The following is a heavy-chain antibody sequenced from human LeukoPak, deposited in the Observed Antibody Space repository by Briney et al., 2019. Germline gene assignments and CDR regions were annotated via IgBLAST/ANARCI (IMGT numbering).Heavy chain of an antibody. CDR2: ISYDGSNK. V-gene: IGHV3-30-3*01. Sequence: TGGSLRLSCAASGFTFSSYAMHWVRQAPGKGLEWVAVISYDGSNKYYADSVKGRFTISRDNSKNTLYLQMSSLRAEDTAVYYCASLRWVATTNSFDYWGQGTLVTVSS. J-gene: IGHJ4*02. D-gene: IGHD5-24*01. CDR3: ASLRWVATTNSFDY. CDR1: GFTFSSYA.